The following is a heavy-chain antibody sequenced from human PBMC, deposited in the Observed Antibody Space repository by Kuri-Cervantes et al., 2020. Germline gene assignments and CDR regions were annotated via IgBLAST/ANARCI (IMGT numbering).Heavy chain of an antibody. Sequence: GSLRLSCAVYGGSFSGYYWSWIRQPPGKGLEWIGEINHSGSTNYNPSLKSRVTISVDTSKNQFSLKLGSVTAADTAVYYCARVPGSYCGGDCYDDYWGQGTLVTVSS. CDR1: GGSFSGYY. V-gene: IGHV4-34*01. J-gene: IGHJ4*02. D-gene: IGHD2-21*02. CDR2: INHSGST. CDR3: ARVPGSYCGGDCYDDY.